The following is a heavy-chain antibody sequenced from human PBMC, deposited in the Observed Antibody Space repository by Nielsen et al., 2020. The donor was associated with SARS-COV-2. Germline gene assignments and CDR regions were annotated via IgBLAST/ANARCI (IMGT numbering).Heavy chain of an antibody. D-gene: IGHD3-22*01. CDR3: ARDRDYYDSTGSFKAFDI. V-gene: IGHV3-11*04. CDR2: ISSSGITI. CDR1: GFTFSDYY. J-gene: IGHJ3*02. Sequence: GGSLRLSCAASGFTFSDYYMSWIRQAPGKGLEWVSYISSSGITIYYADSVKGRFTISRDNAKNSLYLQMNSLRAEDTAVYYCARDRDYYDSTGSFKAFDIWGQGTMVTVSS.